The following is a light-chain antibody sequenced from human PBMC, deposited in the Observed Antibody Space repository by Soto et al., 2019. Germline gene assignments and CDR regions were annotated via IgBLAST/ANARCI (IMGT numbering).Light chain of an antibody. CDR1: QGVRND. CDR3: QQYDKYST. Sequence: DIQMTQSPSSLSASVGDRVTITCRASQGVRNDLGWYQQKPGKAPKRLIYAASSLQSGVPSRFSGSGSGTDFTLTISRLEPEDFAVYFCQQYDKYSTFGHGTKVDIK. V-gene: IGKV1-17*01. J-gene: IGKJ1*01. CDR2: AAS.